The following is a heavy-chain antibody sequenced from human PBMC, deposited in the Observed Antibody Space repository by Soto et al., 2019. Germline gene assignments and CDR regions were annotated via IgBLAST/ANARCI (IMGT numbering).Heavy chain of an antibody. CDR3: ARDLAAGDL. CDR2: INPASGST. D-gene: IGHD6-25*01. V-gene: IGHV1-46*01. Sequence: QVQLVQSGAEVKKPGASVKLSCRTSGYTFTHYYIHWVRQAPGQGLEWLAIINPASGSTNYAQDFLVRVTLTMDTSTTTVYMELSGLRAEDTAIFYCARDLAAGDLWGQGTLVTVSS. CDR1: GYTFTHYY. J-gene: IGHJ5*02.